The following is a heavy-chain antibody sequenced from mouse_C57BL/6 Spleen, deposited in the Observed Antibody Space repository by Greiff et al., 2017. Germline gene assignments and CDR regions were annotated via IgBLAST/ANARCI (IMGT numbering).Heavy chain of an antibody. J-gene: IGHJ2*01. Sequence: VQLQQSGAELVRPGTSVKVSCKASGYAFTNYLIEWVKQRPGQGLEWIGVINPGSGGTNYNEKFKGKATLTADKSSSTAYMQRSSLTSEDSAVYFCARSGTTVVEGVDYWGQGTTLTVAS. CDR3: ARSGTTVVEGVDY. V-gene: IGHV1-54*01. D-gene: IGHD1-1*01. CDR2: INPGSGGT. CDR1: GYAFTNYL.